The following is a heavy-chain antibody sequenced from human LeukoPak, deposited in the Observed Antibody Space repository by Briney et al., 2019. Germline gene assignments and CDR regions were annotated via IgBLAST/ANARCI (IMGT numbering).Heavy chain of an antibody. V-gene: IGHV3-7*01. CDR2: IKTDGSEE. Sequence: GGSLRLSCAASGFIFSDSYMSWVRQAPGKGLEWVATIKTDGSEEFHVDSVSGRFTISRDNTKDSLFLQMNSLRVDDTAVYYCARGGTYWTVSWGQGTLVTVSS. J-gene: IGHJ5*01. CDR3: ARGGTYWTVS. CDR1: GFIFSDSY.